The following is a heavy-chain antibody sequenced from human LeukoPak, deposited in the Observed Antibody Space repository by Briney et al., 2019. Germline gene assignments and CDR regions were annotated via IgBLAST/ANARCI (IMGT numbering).Heavy chain of an antibody. Sequence: ASVKVSCKASGYTFTSYDINWVRQATGQGLEWMGWMNPNSGNTGYAQKFQGRVTMTRNTSISTAYMELSSLRSEDTAVFYCAVPFPYYYDSSGYYYYWGQGTLVTVSS. CDR2: MNPNSGNT. CDR1: GYTFTSYD. J-gene: IGHJ4*02. CDR3: AVPFPYYYDSSGYYYY. D-gene: IGHD3-22*01. V-gene: IGHV1-8*01.